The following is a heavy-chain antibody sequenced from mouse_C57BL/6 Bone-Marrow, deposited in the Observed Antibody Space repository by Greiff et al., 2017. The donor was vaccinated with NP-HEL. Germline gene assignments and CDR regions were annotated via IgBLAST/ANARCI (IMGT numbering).Heavy chain of an antibody. J-gene: IGHJ1*03. CDR3: AREGTYYGSSPYWYFDV. V-gene: IGHV1-18*01. Sequence: VQLQQSGPELVKPGASVKIPCKASGYTFTDYNMDWVKQSHGKSLEWIGDINPNNGGTIYNQKFKGKATLTVDKSSSTAYMELRSLTSEDTAVYYCAREGTYYGSSPYWYFDVWGTGTTVTVSS. CDR2: INPNNGGT. CDR1: GYTFTDYN. D-gene: IGHD1-1*01.